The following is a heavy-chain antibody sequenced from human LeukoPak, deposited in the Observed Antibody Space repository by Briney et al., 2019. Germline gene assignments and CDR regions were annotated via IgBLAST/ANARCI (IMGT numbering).Heavy chain of an antibody. J-gene: IGHJ4*02. D-gene: IGHD1-26*01. Sequence: PGGPLRLSCAASGFSFSAYGMHWVRQAPGKGLEWVTVISYDGSDKYYADSVKGRFTISRDNSRNTLYLQMNSLRVEDTAVYYCAKEVGTFTLDYWGQGTLVTVSS. CDR3: AKEVGTFTLDY. CDR1: GFSFSAYG. CDR2: ISYDGSDK. V-gene: IGHV3-30*18.